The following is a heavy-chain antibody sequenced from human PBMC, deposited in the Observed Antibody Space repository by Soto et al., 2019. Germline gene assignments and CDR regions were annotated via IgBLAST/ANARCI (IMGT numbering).Heavy chain of an antibody. CDR3: ARDREGYCSGGSCQNDAFDI. CDR2: INPNSGGT. J-gene: IGHJ3*02. V-gene: IGHV1-2*04. D-gene: IGHD2-15*01. CDR1: GSTFTSYG. Sequence: ASVKVSCKASGSTFTSYGISWVRQAPGQGLEWMGWINPNSGGTNYAQKFQGWVTMTRDTSISTAYMELSRLRSDDTAVYYCARDREGYCSGGSCQNDAFDIWGQGTMVT.